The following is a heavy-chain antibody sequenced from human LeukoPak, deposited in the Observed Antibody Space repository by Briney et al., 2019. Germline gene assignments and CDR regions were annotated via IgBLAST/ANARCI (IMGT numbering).Heavy chain of an antibody. Sequence: PGGSLRLSCAASGFTFGSYSMTWVRQVPGEGLEWVSHISSSSGTKNFADSVKGRFSISRDNAKNSVFLQMNSLRDDDTGVYYCARESNWNFDYWGQGTLVAVSS. CDR2: ISSSSGTK. J-gene: IGHJ4*02. CDR1: GFTFGSYS. CDR3: ARESNWNFDY. D-gene: IGHD1-1*01. V-gene: IGHV3-48*02.